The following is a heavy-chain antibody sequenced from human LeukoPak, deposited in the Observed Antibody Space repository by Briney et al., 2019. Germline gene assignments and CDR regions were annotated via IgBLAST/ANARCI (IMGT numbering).Heavy chain of an antibody. CDR2: ISSGSSYI. CDR3: ARDLSRGKSHAFDI. J-gene: IGHJ3*02. V-gene: IGHV3-21*01. CDR1: GFTFSDYR. D-gene: IGHD1-26*01. Sequence: GGSLRLSCAASGFTFSDYRINWVRQAPGKGLEWVSFISSGSSYIYYADSAKGRFTISRDNAKNSLYLQMNSLRAEDTAVYYCARDLSRGKSHAFDIWGQGTMVTVSS.